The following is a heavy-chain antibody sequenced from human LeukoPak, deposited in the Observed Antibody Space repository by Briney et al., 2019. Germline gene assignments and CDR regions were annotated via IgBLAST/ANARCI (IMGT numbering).Heavy chain of an antibody. CDR2: ISTDGKST. Sequence: PGGSLRLPCVASGFTFSNYWMLWVRQAPGKGLMWVSLISTDGKSTRYAESVKGRFTISRDNAKNALYLQMDILRVEDTALYFCVRDYQFTQEVWGQGTTVTVSS. CDR3: VRDYQFTQEV. CDR1: GFTFSNYW. D-gene: IGHD2-15*01. J-gene: IGHJ6*02. V-gene: IGHV3-74*01.